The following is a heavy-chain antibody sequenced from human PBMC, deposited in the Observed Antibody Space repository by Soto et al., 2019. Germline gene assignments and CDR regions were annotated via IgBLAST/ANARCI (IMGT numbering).Heavy chain of an antibody. D-gene: IGHD6-13*01. Sequence: QVQLQESGPGLVKPSQTLSLTCTVSGGSISSGDYYWSWIRQPPGKGLEWIGYIYYSGSTYYNPSLTSRVHISVDTSKNQSSLKLSSVTAADTAVYYCARDRGSSWSYYFDYWGQGTLVTVSS. CDR1: GGSISSGDYY. V-gene: IGHV4-30-4*01. J-gene: IGHJ4*02. CDR3: ARDRGSSWSYYFDY. CDR2: IYYSGST.